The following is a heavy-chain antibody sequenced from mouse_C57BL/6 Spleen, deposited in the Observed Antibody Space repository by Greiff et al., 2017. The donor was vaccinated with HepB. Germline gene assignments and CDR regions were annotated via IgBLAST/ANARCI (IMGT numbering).Heavy chain of an antibody. V-gene: IGHV1-64*01. CDR3: ARRKYDGGYAMDY. Sequence: QVQLQQPGAELVKPGASVKLSCKASGYTFTSYWMHWVKQRPGQGLEWIGMIHPNSGSTNYNEKFKSKATLTEDKSSSTAYMQLSSLTSEDSAVYYCARRKYDGGYAMDYWGQGTSVTVSS. CDR1: GYTFTSYW. D-gene: IGHD2-3*01. J-gene: IGHJ4*01. CDR2: IHPNSGST.